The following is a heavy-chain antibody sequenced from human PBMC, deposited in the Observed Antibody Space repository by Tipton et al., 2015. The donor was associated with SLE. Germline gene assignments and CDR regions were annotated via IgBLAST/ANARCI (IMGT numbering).Heavy chain of an antibody. CDR2: IKEDGSEK. V-gene: IGHV3-7*01. CDR1: GFKFTDYW. D-gene: IGHD6-13*01. Sequence: SLRLSCGASGFKFTDYWMSWVRQAPGKGREWLANIKEDGSEKNYVDSVKGRFTISRDNADNSLYLQMNSLRGDDTAVYYCARGQQLVGWGQGTKVTVSS. J-gene: IGHJ4*02. CDR3: ARGQQLVG.